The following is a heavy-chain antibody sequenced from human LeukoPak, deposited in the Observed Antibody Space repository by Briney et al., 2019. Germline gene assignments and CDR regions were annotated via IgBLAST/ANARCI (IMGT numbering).Heavy chain of an antibody. V-gene: IGHV4-59*02. J-gene: IGHJ4*01. Sequence: SETLSLTCTVSGASVSGKFWSWIRHSPGNGLEWIGLIYYSGSTKFNPSLKSRVAMSVDTSDNQFSLSLNSVTTTDTAVYFCVGGGDWLPEYWGHGTQVIVSS. D-gene: IGHD3/OR15-3a*01. CDR1: GASVSGKF. CDR3: VGGGDWLPEY. CDR2: IYYSGST.